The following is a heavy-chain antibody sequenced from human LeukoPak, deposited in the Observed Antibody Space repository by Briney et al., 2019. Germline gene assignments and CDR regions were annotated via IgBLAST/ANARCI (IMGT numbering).Heavy chain of an antibody. D-gene: IGHD6-13*01. Sequence: ASVKVSCKASGGTFSSYAISWVRQAPGQGLEWMGRIIPILGIANYAQKFQGRVTITADESTSTAYMELSSLRSEDTAVYYCAREISGYSNGLDVWGKGTTVTVSS. V-gene: IGHV1-69*04. J-gene: IGHJ6*04. CDR3: AREISGYSNGLDV. CDR1: GGTFSSYA. CDR2: IIPILGIA.